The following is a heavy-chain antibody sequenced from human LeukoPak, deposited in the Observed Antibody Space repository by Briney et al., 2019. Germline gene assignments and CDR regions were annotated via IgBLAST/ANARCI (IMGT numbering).Heavy chain of an antibody. V-gene: IGHV3-7*01. Sequence: PGGSLRLPCAASGFTFGSYWMSWVRQAPGKGLEWVANIKQDGSEKYYVDSVKGRFTISRDNAKNSLYLQMNSLRAEDTAVYYCARWEWELPDDYWGQGTLVTVSS. D-gene: IGHD1-26*01. CDR3: ARWEWELPDDY. J-gene: IGHJ4*02. CDR1: GFTFGSYW. CDR2: IKQDGSEK.